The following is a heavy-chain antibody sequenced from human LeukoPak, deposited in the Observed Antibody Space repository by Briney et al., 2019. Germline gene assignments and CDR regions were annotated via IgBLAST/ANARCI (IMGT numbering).Heavy chain of an antibody. CDR3: ATDPVGAYYYDSSVGFDY. Sequence: ASVKVSCKASGYTFTSYGISWGRQTPGQGLEWVGWIRAYNGNTNYAQKLQGRVTMTTDTSTSTAYMELRSLRSDDTAVYYCATDPVGAYYYDSSVGFDYWGQGTLVTVSS. V-gene: IGHV1-18*01. J-gene: IGHJ4*02. CDR1: GYTFTSYG. D-gene: IGHD3-22*01. CDR2: IRAYNGNT.